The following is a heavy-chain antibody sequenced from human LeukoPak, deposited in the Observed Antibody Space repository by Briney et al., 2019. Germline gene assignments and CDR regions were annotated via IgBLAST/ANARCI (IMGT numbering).Heavy chain of an antibody. CDR1: GYTFTSYY. CDR2: INPSGGST. D-gene: IGHD3-22*01. Sequence: ASVKVSCKASGYTFTSYYMHWVRQAPGQGLEWMGIINPSGGSTSYAQKFQGRVTMTRDMSTSTVYMELSSLRSEDTAVYYCAREWENSSGYTLRSRYYYMDVWGKGTTVTVSS. J-gene: IGHJ6*03. V-gene: IGHV1-46*01. CDR3: AREWENSSGYTLRSRYYYMDV.